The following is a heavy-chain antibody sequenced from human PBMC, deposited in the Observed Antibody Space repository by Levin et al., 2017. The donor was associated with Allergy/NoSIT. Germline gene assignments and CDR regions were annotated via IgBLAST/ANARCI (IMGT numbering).Heavy chain of an antibody. CDR3: ARARIGAVTGLFDC. CDR1: GGSVRSDDYY. J-gene: IGHJ4*02. CDR2: ISYTGTT. Sequence: SETLSLTCTVSGGSVRSDDYYWGWIRQHPGKGLEWIGYISYTGTTFYNPSLKSRVTILVDTSNNQFSLRLSSLTAADTAVYHCARARIGAVTGLFDCWGQGTLVAVSS. V-gene: IGHV4-31*03. D-gene: IGHD6-19*01.